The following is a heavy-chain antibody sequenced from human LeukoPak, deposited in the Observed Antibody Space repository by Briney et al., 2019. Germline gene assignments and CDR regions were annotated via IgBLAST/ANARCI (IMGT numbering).Heavy chain of an antibody. V-gene: IGHV3-7*01. D-gene: IGHD5-12*01. Sequence: PGGSLRLSCAASGFTFSSYWMSWVRQAPGKGLEWVANIKQDGSEKYYVDSAKGRFAISRDNAKNSLYLQMNGLRAEDTAVYYCARRGYSGYDDDAFDIWGQGTMVTVSS. CDR1: GFTFSSYW. CDR2: IKQDGSEK. J-gene: IGHJ3*02. CDR3: ARRGYSGYDDDAFDI.